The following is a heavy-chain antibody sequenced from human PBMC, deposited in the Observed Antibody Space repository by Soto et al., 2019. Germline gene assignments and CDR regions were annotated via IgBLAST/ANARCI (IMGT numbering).Heavy chain of an antibody. D-gene: IGHD2-8*02. CDR2: ILVDGRT. J-gene: IGHJ3*02. CDR1: GFICSSYD. CDR3: AKATATGGGAFDI. Sequence: XGSLRLSCSAAGFICSSYDMSWVRQAPGKGLEWVSTILVDGRTFYVDSVKGRFTISRDSSQNTVYLQMNSLTAGDTALYYCAKATATGGGAFDICGQGTMVTVSS. V-gene: IGHV3-23*01.